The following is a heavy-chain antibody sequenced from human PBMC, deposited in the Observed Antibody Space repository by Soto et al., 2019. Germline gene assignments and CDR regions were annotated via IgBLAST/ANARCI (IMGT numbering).Heavy chain of an antibody. Sequence: PGGSLRLSCAASGFTFRYYTMNWVRQAPGKGLEWVSGLVGSGDDKYYADSVKGRFTISRDNSKNTLYLQMNSLRAEDTAVYYCARGPYSSGYYIDYWGQGTLVTVSS. J-gene: IGHJ4*02. CDR2: LVGSGDDK. V-gene: IGHV3-23*01. CDR3: ARGPYSSGYYIDY. CDR1: GFTFRYYT. D-gene: IGHD3-22*01.